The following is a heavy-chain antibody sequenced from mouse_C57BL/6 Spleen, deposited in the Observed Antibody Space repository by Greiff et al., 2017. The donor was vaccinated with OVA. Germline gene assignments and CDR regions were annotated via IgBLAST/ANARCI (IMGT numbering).Heavy chain of an antibody. CDR3: AREGAYGGDFDY. Sequence: MQLKESGGGLVKPGGSLKLSCAASGFTFSDYGMHWVRQAPEKGLEWVAYISSGSSTIYYADTVKGRFTISRDNAKNTLFLQMTSLRSEDTAMYYCAREGAYGGDFDYWGQGTTLTVSS. CDR1: GFTFSDYG. CDR2: ISSGSSTI. V-gene: IGHV5-17*01. J-gene: IGHJ2*01. D-gene: IGHD1-1*01.